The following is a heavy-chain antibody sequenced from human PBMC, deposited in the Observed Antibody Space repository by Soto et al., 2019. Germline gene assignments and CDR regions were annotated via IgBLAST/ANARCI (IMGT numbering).Heavy chain of an antibody. CDR2: IYYSGST. Sequence: QLQLQESGPGLVKPSETLSLTCTVSGGSISSSSYYWGWIRQPPGKGLEWIGSIYYSGSTYYNPSLKSRVTISVDTSKNQFSLKLSSVTAADTAVYYCARQVPCGSGYCIYFDYWGQGTLVTVSS. J-gene: IGHJ4*02. D-gene: IGHD3-3*01. CDR3: ARQVPCGSGYCIYFDY. CDR1: GGSISSSSYY. V-gene: IGHV4-39*01.